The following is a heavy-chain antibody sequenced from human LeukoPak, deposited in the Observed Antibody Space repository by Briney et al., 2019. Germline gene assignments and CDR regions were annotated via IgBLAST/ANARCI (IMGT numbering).Heavy chain of an antibody. CDR2: MKPNSGST. D-gene: IGHD3-10*01. CDR3: ARGHGSGFDP. J-gene: IGHJ5*02. Sequence: ASVKVSCTTFGFTFTNYDIIWVRQAAGQGPEWMGWMKPNSGSTGYAQKFQDRVFMTRDISINTAYMELTRLTSDDTAVYYCARGHGSGFDPWGQGTLVTVSS. V-gene: IGHV1-8*01. CDR1: GFTFTNYD.